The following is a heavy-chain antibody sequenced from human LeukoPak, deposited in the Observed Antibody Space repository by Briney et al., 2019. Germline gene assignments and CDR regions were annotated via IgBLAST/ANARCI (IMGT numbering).Heavy chain of an antibody. CDR3: ARDCSIIIGGERHLDY. Sequence: SVKVSCKASGGTFSTYAISWVRQAPGQGLEWMGRIIPILGIANYAQKFQGRVTITADKSTSTAYMELSSLRSEDTAVYYCARDCSIIIGGERHLDYWGQGTLVTVSS. D-gene: IGHD3-16*01. J-gene: IGHJ4*02. CDR2: IIPILGIA. CDR1: GGTFSTYA. V-gene: IGHV1-69*04.